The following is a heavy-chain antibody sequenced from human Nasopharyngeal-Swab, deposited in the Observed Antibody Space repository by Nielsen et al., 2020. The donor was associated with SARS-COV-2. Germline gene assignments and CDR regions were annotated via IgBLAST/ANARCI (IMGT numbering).Heavy chain of an antibody. J-gene: IGHJ4*02. CDR2: ISSSGSYI. V-gene: IGHV3-21*01. Sequence: GGSLRLSCAASGFTFSSYSMNWVRQAPGKGLEWVSSISSSGSYIYYADSVKGRFTISRDNAKNSLYLQMNSLRAEDTAVYYCARWDYSNYDLDYWGQGTLVTVSS. D-gene: IGHD4-11*01. CDR3: ARWDYSNYDLDY. CDR1: GFTFSSYS.